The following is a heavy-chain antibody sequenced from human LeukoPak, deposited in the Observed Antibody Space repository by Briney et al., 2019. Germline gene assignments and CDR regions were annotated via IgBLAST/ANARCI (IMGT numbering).Heavy chain of an antibody. CDR3: ARERKYDSNFDY. V-gene: IGHV3-74*01. CDR2: IKTDGSST. D-gene: IGHD1-1*01. CDR1: GFTFSSYC. Sequence: PGGSLRLSCAASGFTFSSYCMHWVRQAPGKGLVWVSRIKTDGSSTSYADSVKGRFTISRDNAKNTLYLQMNSLRAEDTAVYYCARERKYDSNFDYWGQGTLVTVSS. J-gene: IGHJ4*02.